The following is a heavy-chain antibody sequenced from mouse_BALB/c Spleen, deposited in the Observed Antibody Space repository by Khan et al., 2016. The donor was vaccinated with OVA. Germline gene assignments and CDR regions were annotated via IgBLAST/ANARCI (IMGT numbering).Heavy chain of an antibody. CDR2: ITYSGRT. J-gene: IGHJ3*01. D-gene: IGHD3-3*01. V-gene: IGHV3-2*02. CDR1: DYSITSDYA. CDR3: ARGRSY. Sequence: EVQVQESGPGLVKPCQSLSLTCTVTDYSITSDYAWYWIRQSPGNKLEWMVYITYSGRTSYSPSLKSRISITRDTSKNQFFLQLNSVTTEDTATYFCARGRSYWGQGTLVTVSA.